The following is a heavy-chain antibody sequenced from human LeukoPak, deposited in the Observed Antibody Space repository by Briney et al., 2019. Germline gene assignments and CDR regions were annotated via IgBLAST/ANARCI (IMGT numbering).Heavy chain of an antibody. Sequence: GGSLRLSCAASGFTFSRYAMHWVRQAPGKGLEWVAVIWYDGSNKYYTEYVKGRSTISRDNSKNTLYLQMNSLRAEDTAVYYCARDRIEIWLNAFDIWGQGTMVTVSS. CDR3: ARDRIEIWLNAFDI. CDR1: GFTFSRYA. J-gene: IGHJ3*02. D-gene: IGHD5-18*01. CDR2: IWYDGSNK. V-gene: IGHV3-33*01.